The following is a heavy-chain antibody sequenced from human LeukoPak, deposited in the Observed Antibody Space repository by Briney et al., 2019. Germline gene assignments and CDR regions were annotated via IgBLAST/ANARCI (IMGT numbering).Heavy chain of an antibody. J-gene: IGHJ3*02. D-gene: IGHD1-7*01. CDR2: ISTSSSYI. CDR3: ARDPGTTQTLHDAFDI. Sequence: GGSLRLSCAASRFTFSTYSMNWVRQAPGKGLEWVSFISTSSSYIYYADSVKGRFTVSRDNARNSLYLQMNSLRAEDTAVYYCARDPGTTQTLHDAFDIWGQGTMVTVSS. CDR1: RFTFSTYS. V-gene: IGHV3-21*01.